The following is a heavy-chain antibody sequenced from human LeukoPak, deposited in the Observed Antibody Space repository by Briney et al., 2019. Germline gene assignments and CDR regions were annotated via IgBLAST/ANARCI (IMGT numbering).Heavy chain of an antibody. CDR3: AKDYYYGSGSYLFDY. D-gene: IGHD3-10*01. V-gene: IGHV3-23*01. CDR2: ISGSGGST. CDR1: GFTFSSYA. J-gene: IGHJ4*02. Sequence: GGSLRLSCAASGFTFSSYAMSWVRQAPGKGLEWVSAISGSGGSTYYADSVKGRFTISRDNSKNTLYLQMNSLRAGDTAVYYCAKDYYYGSGSYLFDYWGQGTLVTVSS.